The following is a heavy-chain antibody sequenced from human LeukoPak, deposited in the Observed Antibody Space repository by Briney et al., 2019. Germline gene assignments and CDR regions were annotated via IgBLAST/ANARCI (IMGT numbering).Heavy chain of an antibody. CDR2: ISSSSSTI. CDR1: GFTLSSYG. CDR3: ARDFRFHDDY. J-gene: IGHJ4*02. V-gene: IGHV3-48*01. Sequence: GGSLRLSCAASGFTLSSYGMTWVRQAPGKGLEWVSYISSSSSTIYYADSVKGRFTISRDNAKNSLYLQLNSLRVEDTAVYYCARDFRFHDDYWGQGTLVTVSS.